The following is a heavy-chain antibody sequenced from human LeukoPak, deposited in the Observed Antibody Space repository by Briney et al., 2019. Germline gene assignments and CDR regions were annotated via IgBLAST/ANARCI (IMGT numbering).Heavy chain of an antibody. CDR1: GFTFSSYG. J-gene: IGHJ4*02. Sequence: PGGSLRLSCVASGFTFSSYGMSWVRQAPGKGLEWVSSISGTGGSTYYADSVKGRFTISRDNSKNTLYLQMNSLRAEDTAVYYCAKDLEMATITGFDYWGQGTLVTVSS. V-gene: IGHV3-23*01. CDR3: AKDLEMATITGFDY. D-gene: IGHD5-24*01. CDR2: ISGTGGST.